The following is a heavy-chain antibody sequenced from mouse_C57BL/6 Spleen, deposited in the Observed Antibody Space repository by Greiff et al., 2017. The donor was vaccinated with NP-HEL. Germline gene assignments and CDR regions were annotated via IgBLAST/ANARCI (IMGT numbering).Heavy chain of an antibody. J-gene: IGHJ3*01. V-gene: IGHV2-9*01. CDR2: IWGGGST. CDR3: AKREDDYDVAY. Sequence: QVQLKESGPGLVAPSQRLSITCTVSGFSFTSYGVDWVRQPAGKGLEWLGVIWGGGSTNYNSALMSRLSISKANSKSQVFLKMNSLKTDDTAMYYCAKREDDYDVAYWGQGTLVTVSA. CDR1: GFSFTSYG. D-gene: IGHD2-4*01.